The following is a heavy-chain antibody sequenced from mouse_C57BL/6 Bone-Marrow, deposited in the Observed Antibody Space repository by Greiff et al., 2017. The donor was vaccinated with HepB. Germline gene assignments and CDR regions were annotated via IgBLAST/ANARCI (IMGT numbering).Heavy chain of an antibody. CDR2: ISGGGGNT. CDR3: TYGNYNWYFDV. Sequence: SGFTFSSYTMSWVRQTPEKRLEWVATISGGGGNTYYPDSVKGRFTISRDNAKNTLYLQMSSLRSEDTALYYCTYGNYNWYFDVWGTGTTVTVSS. CDR1: GFTFSSYT. J-gene: IGHJ1*03. V-gene: IGHV5-9*01. D-gene: IGHD2-1*01.